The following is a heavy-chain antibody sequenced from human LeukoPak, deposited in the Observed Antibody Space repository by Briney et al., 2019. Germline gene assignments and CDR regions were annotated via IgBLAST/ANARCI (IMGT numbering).Heavy chain of an antibody. J-gene: IGHJ5*02. CDR1: GFDLNTYE. CDR3: ARGDPHADL. Sequence: PGGSLRLSCAASGFDLNTYEMNWVRQAPGKGLEWIADITISGHTKNYADSVKGRFTVSRDNAGTSLYLQMKSLRVEDTGVYYCARGDPHADLWGQGTLVTVSS. CDR2: ITISGHTK. V-gene: IGHV3-48*03.